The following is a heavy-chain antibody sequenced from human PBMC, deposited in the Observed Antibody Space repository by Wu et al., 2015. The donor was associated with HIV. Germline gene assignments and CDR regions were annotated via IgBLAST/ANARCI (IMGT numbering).Heavy chain of an antibody. V-gene: IGHV1-18*01. CDR1: GYSFTDYG. J-gene: IGHJ4*02. D-gene: IGHD6-13*01. CDR2: INPFNRNT. Sequence: QVQLVQSGAEVKKPGASVKVSCKASGYSFTDYGITWVRQAPGQGLEWMGWINPFNRNTNYAQKFQGRVTLTTDTPTNTAYMELRSLRSDDTAVYYCARPSRSTIAAATDSWGQGTLVIVSS. CDR3: ARPSRSTIAAATDS.